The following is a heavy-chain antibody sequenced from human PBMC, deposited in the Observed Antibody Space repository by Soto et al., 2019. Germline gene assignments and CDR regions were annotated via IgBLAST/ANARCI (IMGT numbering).Heavy chain of an antibody. V-gene: IGHV5-10-1*01. CDR1: GYSFTSYW. CDR3: ARADIVVVPAAREPFDI. J-gene: IGHJ3*02. Sequence: GESLNISRKCPGYSFTSYWISWVRQMPGKGLEWLGRIDPTDSYTTYSPSFQCHVTISADKSISTAYLQWSSLKASDTAMYYCARADIVVVPAAREPFDIWGQGTMVTVSS. D-gene: IGHD2-2*01. CDR2: IDPTDSYT.